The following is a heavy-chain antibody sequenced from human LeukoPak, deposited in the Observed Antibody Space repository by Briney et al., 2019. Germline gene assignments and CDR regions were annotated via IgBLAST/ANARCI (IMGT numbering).Heavy chain of an antibody. Sequence: SETLSLTCTVSGGSISGYYWSWIRQPPGKGLEWIGYIYYSGTTNYNPSLKSRVTISVDTSKNQFSLKLSSVTAADTAVYYCARATSYSSSWYYFDYWVQGTLLTVSS. J-gene: IGHJ4*02. V-gene: IGHV4-59*01. CDR3: ARATSYSSSWYYFDY. CDR2: IYYSGTT. D-gene: IGHD6-13*01. CDR1: GGSISGYY.